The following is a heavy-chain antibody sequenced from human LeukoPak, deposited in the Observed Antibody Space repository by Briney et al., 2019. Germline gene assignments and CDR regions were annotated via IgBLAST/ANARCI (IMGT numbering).Heavy chain of an antibody. D-gene: IGHD5-18*01. J-gene: IGHJ4*02. CDR3: ARINQELGYSSDY. CDR1: GFTVSSNY. Sequence: GGSLRLSCAASGFTVSSNYMSWVRQAPGKGLVWVSRINGDGSSTSYADSVKGRFTISRDNAKKTMYLQMNSLRAEDTAVYYCARINQELGYSSDYWGQGTLVTVSS. V-gene: IGHV3-74*01. CDR2: INGDGSST.